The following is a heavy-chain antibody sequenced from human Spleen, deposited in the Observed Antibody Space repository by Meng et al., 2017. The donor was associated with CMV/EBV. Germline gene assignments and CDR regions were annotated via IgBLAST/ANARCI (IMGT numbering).Heavy chain of an antibody. V-gene: IGHV3-30*04. CDR3: AKDKWNSGWFDY. D-gene: IGHD6-19*01. Sequence: GGSLRLSCAASGFTFSSYAMHWVRQAPGKGLEWVAVISYDGSNKYYADSVKGRFTISRDNSKNTLYLQMNSLRAEDTAVYYCAKDKWNSGWFDYWGQGTLVTVSS. J-gene: IGHJ4*02. CDR1: GFTFSSYA. CDR2: ISYDGSNK.